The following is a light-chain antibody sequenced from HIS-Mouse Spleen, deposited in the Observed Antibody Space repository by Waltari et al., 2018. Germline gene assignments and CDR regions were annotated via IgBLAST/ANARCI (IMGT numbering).Light chain of an antibody. CDR2: EVS. Sequence: QSALTQPPSASGSPGQSVTLSCTGTSSDVGGYNYVPWYQQHPGKAPKLMIYEVSKRPSGVPDRFSGSKSGNTASLTVSGLQAEDEADYYCSSYAGSNNVVFGGGTKLTVL. CDR1: SSDVGGYNY. V-gene: IGLV2-8*01. CDR3: SSYAGSNNVV. J-gene: IGLJ2*01.